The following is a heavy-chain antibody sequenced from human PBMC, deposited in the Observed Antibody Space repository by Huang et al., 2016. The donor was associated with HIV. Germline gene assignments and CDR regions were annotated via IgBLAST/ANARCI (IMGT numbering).Heavy chain of an antibody. D-gene: IGHD3-10*01. Sequence: SWGRPPPGQGREWMGGIVPISNYAQKFQGRVTSTADESTRTAYMELSSLRTEDTAVYYCARDRGWFGELLEGEDYAFDIWGKGTMVTVSS. J-gene: IGHJ3*02. V-gene: IGHV1-69*01. CDR3: ARDRGWFGELLEGEDYAFDI. CDR2: IVPIS.